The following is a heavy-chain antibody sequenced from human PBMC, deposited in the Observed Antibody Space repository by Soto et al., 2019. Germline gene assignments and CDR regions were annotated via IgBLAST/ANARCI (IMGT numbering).Heavy chain of an antibody. CDR1: GYPFNSYH. J-gene: IGHJ5*02. D-gene: IGHD3-3*01. Sequence: QVQLVQSGAEVRKPGASVKLSCQTSGYPFNSYHMHWVRQAPGQGLEWMGVINPTEGRTRYSQRVQDRVIMTRDTSTSTVYMELSSLRSEDTAIYFCARGRGISFGYNWFDPWGRGTLVTVSS. CDR2: INPTEGRT. V-gene: IGHV1-46*02. CDR3: ARGRGISFGYNWFDP.